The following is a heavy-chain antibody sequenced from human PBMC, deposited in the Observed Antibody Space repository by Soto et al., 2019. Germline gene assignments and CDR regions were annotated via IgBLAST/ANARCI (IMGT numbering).Heavy chain of an antibody. CDR1: GYTLTTYG. V-gene: IGHV1-18*01. D-gene: IGHD3-22*01. CDR3: ARATITMMLD. J-gene: IGHJ4*02. CDR2: ISAYSGNT. Sequence: ASVKVSCKASGYTLTTYGISWVRQAPGKGLEWMGWISAYSGNTNYAQILQGRVTMTTDTTTSTASMELRSLTSDDTALYYCARATITMMLDWGQGTLVTVSS.